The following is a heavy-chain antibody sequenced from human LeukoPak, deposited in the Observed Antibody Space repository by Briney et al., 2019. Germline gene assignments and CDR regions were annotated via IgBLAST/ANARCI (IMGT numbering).Heavy chain of an antibody. CDR3: ARVTYSSSSMSLDALDI. Sequence: PSETLSLTCTVSGGSICSYYWSWIRQPAGKGLEWIGRIYSSGSTNYNPSLKSRVTMSVDTSKNQFSLKLSSVTAADTAVYYCARVTYSSSSMSLDALDIWGQGTMVTVSS. V-gene: IGHV4-4*07. CDR1: GGSICSYY. D-gene: IGHD6-6*01. J-gene: IGHJ3*02. CDR2: IYSSGST.